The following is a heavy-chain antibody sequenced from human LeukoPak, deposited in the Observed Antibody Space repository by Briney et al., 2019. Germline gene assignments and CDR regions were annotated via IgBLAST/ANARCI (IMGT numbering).Heavy chain of an antibody. V-gene: IGHV3-7*01. J-gene: IGHJ4*02. CDR2: IKHDGSEK. CDR3: ARDLSRPLDFDY. D-gene: IGHD6-6*01. Sequence: GGSLRLSCAASGLTFSSYWMSWVRQAPGKGLEWVANIKHDGSEKYYVDSVKGRFAISRDNAKNSLYLQMNSLRAEDTAVYYCARDLSRPLDFDYWGQGTLVTVSS. CDR1: GLTFSSYW.